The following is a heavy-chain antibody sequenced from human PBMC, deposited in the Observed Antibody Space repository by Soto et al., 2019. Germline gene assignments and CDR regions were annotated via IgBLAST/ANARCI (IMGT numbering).Heavy chain of an antibody. CDR1: GFTFSNAW. D-gene: IGHD1-26*01. Sequence: PGGSLRLSCAASGFTFSNAWMNWVRQAPGKGLEWVGRIKSKTDGGTTDYAAPVKGRFTISRDDSKNTLYLQMNSLKTEDTAVYYCTTDAVGATPYYYYGMDVWGQGTTVTVSS. J-gene: IGHJ6*02. CDR2: IKSKTDGGTT. V-gene: IGHV3-15*07. CDR3: TTDAVGATPYYYYGMDV.